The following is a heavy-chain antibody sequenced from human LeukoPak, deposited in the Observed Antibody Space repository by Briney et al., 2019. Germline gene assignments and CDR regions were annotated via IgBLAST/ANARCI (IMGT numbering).Heavy chain of an antibody. CDR2: IYDSEKT. D-gene: IGHD3-10*01. CDR3: ARDGTLVRGGHWFDP. CDR1: GGSISSYY. J-gene: IGHJ5*02. Sequence: SETLSLTCTVSGGSISSYYWSWIRQPPGKGLEWIGHIYDSEKTKYAPSLESRVTISADTSKNQISLKLTSVTAADTAVYYCARDGTLVRGGHWFDPWGQGTLVTVSS. V-gene: IGHV4-59*01.